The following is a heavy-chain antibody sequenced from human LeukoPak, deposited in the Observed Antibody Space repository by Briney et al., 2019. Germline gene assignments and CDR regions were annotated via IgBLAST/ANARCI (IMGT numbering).Heavy chain of an antibody. CDR3: AKAAHFGPRIAAAGSHFDY. CDR1: GFTFSSYA. Sequence: GGSLRLSCAASGFTFSSYAISWVRQAPGEGLEWVSAISGRVGSTYYADSVKGRFTISRDNSKNTLYLQMNSLRAEDTAVYDCAKAAHFGPRIAAAGSHFDYWGQGTLVTVSS. V-gene: IGHV3-23*01. J-gene: IGHJ4*02. CDR2: ISGRVGST. D-gene: IGHD6-13*01.